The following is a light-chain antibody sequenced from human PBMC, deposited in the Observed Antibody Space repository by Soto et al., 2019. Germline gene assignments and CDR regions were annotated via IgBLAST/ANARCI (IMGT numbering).Light chain of an antibody. J-gene: IGLJ3*02. V-gene: IGLV8-61*01. CDR2: NTN. Sequence: QTVVTQEPSFSVSPGGTVTVTCGLSSGSVSTNYYPSWYQQTPGQAPRSLIYNTNTRSSGVPDRFSGSILGNKAALTITGAQADDESDYYCVLYMGSGIRVFGGGTKLTVL. CDR1: SGSVSTNYY. CDR3: VLYMGSGIRV.